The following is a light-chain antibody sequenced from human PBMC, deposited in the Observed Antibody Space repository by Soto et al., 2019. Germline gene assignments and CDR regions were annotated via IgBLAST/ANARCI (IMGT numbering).Light chain of an antibody. CDR3: QTWGTGIRV. J-gene: IGLJ3*02. Sequence: QSVLTQSPSASASLGASVKLTCTLSSGHSSYAIAWHQQQPEKGPRYLMKLNSDGSHYKGDGIPDRFSGSSSGTERHLTISCLKSEEEAEYSCQTWGTGIRVFGGGTQLTVL. CDR2: LNSDGSH. CDR1: SGHSSYA. V-gene: IGLV4-69*01.